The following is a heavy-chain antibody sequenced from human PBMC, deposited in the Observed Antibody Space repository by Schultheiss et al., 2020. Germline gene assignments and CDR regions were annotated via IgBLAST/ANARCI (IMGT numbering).Heavy chain of an antibody. Sequence: GGSLRLSCAASGFTFSSYGMHWVRQAPGKGLEWVAVISYDGSNKYYADSVKGRFTISRDNSKNTLYLQMNSLRAEDTAVYYCARDREDYDYIWGSYRHYFDYWGQGTLVTVS. V-gene: IGHV3-30*03. D-gene: IGHD3-16*02. J-gene: IGHJ4*02. CDR1: GFTFSSYG. CDR2: ISYDGSNK. CDR3: ARDREDYDYIWGSYRHYFDY.